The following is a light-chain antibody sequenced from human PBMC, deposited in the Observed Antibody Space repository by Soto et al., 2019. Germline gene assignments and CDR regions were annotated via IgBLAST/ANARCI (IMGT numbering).Light chain of an antibody. Sequence: QSALTQPASVSGSPGQSITISCTGTSSDVGGYNYVSWYQQHPGKAPKLMIYEVSNRPSGVPDRFSGSKSGTSASLAISGLQSEDEANYYCIAWDDSLKGPVFGGGTKLTVL. V-gene: IGLV2-14*01. CDR2: EVS. J-gene: IGLJ3*02. CDR3: IAWDDSLKGPV. CDR1: SSDVGGYNY.